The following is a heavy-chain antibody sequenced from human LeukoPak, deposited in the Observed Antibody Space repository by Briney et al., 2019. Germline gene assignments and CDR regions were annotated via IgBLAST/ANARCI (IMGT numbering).Heavy chain of an antibody. V-gene: IGHV3-23*01. CDR3: AKEGGSGSYHDY. CDR1: GFTFSGYA. Sequence: PGGSLRLSCAASGFTFSGYAMRWVRQAPGKGLEWVSSITASGDTTYYADSVKGRFTISRDNSKNTLYLQMNSLRAEDTAVYYCAKEGGSGSYHDYWGQGTLVTVSS. D-gene: IGHD3-10*01. J-gene: IGHJ4*02. CDR2: ITASGDTT.